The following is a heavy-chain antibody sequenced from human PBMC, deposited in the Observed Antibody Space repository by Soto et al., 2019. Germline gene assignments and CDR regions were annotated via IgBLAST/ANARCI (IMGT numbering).Heavy chain of an antibody. J-gene: IGHJ5*02. CDR2: IYYSGST. CDR1: GGSIRSGGYY. Sequence: QVQLQESGPGLVKPSQTLSLTCTVSGGSIRSGGYYWSWIRQHPGKGLEWIGYIYYSGSTYYNPSLKSRVTISVDTSKNQFSLKLSSVTAADTAVYYCARVPLARQQLVIRFDPWGQGTLVTVSS. V-gene: IGHV4-31*03. D-gene: IGHD6-13*01. CDR3: ARVPLARQQLVIRFDP.